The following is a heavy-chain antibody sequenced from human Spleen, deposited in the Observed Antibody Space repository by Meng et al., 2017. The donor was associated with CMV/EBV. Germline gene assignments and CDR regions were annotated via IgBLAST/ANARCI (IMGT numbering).Heavy chain of an antibody. J-gene: IGHJ4*02. V-gene: IGHV4-59*01. Sequence: SETLSLTCAVSGGSLSNYYWSWIRQPPGKGLEYIGYIFYSGRTNYNPSLRGRITISVDTSKNQFSLKLSSVTAADTAVYYCATIAARPGPVNYWGQGTLVTVSS. CDR2: IFYSGRT. CDR1: GGSLSNYY. CDR3: ATIAARPGPVNY. D-gene: IGHD6-6*01.